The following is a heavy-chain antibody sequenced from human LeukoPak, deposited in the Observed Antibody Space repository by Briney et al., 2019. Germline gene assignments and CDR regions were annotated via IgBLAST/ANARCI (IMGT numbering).Heavy chain of an antibody. Sequence: GSLRLPCAASGFTFSSYSMNWVRRAPGKGLEWVSSISSSSYIYYADSVKGRFTISRDNAKNSLYLQMNSLRAEDTAVYYCAREVGSSTYYYYYYYMDVWGKGTTVTVSS. CDR3: AREVGSSTYYYYYYYMDV. CDR2: ISSSSYI. V-gene: IGHV3-21*01. J-gene: IGHJ6*03. CDR1: GFTFSSYS. D-gene: IGHD6-6*01.